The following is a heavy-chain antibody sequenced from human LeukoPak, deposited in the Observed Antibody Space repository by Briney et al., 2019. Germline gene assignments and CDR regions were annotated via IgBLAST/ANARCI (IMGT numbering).Heavy chain of an antibody. J-gene: IGHJ4*02. CDR2: IKQDGSEK. V-gene: IGHV3-7*01. Sequence: PGGSLRLSCAASGFTFSSYWMSWVRQAPGKGLEWVANIKQDGSEKYYVDSVKGRFTISRDNAKNSLYLQMNSLRAEDTAVYYCARDASIAVVTAPFDYWGQGTLVTVSS. CDR3: ARDASIAVVTAPFDY. CDR1: GFTFSSYW. D-gene: IGHD2-21*02.